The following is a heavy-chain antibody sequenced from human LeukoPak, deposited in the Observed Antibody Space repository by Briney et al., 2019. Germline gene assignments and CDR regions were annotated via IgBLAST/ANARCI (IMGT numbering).Heavy chain of an antibody. CDR3: ARDSTWLRHFDY. J-gene: IGHJ4*02. CDR2: ISYDGSNK. CDR1: GFSFSDYA. V-gene: IGHV3-30-3*01. Sequence: GGSLRLSCAASGFSFSDYAMHWVRQGPGKGLECVSVISYDGSNKDYVDSVKGRFTISRDNSKNKLYLRTNSLRAEDTAVYYCARDSTWLRHFDYWGQGTLVTVSS. D-gene: IGHD5-12*01.